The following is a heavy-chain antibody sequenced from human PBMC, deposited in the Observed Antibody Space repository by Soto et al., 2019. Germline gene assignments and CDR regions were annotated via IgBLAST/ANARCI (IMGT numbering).Heavy chain of an antibody. D-gene: IGHD2-8*01. V-gene: IGHV3-49*03. CDR2: IGSEAFGGTT. CDR1: GFTFGDYG. J-gene: IGHJ4*02. CDR3: SRDISVMARRRFDD. Sequence: GGSLRVSCTASGFTFGDYGVSWFRQAPGKGLEWVAFIGSEAFGGTTEYATSVRGRFTISRDDPKSSVFLQMHSLQTEDTALYFCSRDISVMARRRFDDWGQGTLVTVS.